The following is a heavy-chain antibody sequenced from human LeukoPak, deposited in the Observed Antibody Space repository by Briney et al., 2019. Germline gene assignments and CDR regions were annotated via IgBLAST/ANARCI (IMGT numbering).Heavy chain of an antibody. CDR1: GFTFSGYA. CDR2: ISTDGNDK. CDR3: AKDKSVSADYYFDY. D-gene: IGHD3-10*01. J-gene: IGHJ4*02. V-gene: IGHV3-30*04. Sequence: GGSLRLSCAASGFTFSGYAMHWVRQAPGKGLEWLTVISTDGNDKHYADSVKGRFTVARDNSKNTLLLQMNNVRTEDTAVYYCAKDKSVSADYYFDYWGQGTLVTVSS.